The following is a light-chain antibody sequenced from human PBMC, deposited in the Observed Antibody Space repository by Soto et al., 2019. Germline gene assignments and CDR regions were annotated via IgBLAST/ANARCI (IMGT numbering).Light chain of an antibody. V-gene: IGKV1-5*01. CDR1: HSISSW. Sequence: KMTQSPSTLSASVGERVAITCRASHSISSWLAWYQQKPGKAPKLLIYDASILEGGVPSRFSGSGSGTEFTLTISSLQPDDFATYYCQQYSTYSWTFGQGTKVDIK. CDR2: DAS. CDR3: QQYSTYSWT. J-gene: IGKJ1*01.